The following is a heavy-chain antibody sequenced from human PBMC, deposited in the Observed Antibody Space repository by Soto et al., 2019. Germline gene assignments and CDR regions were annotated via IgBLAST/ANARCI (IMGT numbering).Heavy chain of an antibody. V-gene: IGHV3-23*01. Sequence: EVQLLESGGGLVQPGGSLRLSCAPSGFTFSTYTMSWVRQAPGKGLEWVSSISGSGDSTHYADSVKGRFTISRDNSKNTLYLQMNSLRAEDTAVYYCAKVYYYDSSGWGFDYWGQGTLVTVSS. D-gene: IGHD3-22*01. CDR3: AKVYYYDSSGWGFDY. CDR2: ISGSGDST. CDR1: GFTFSTYT. J-gene: IGHJ4*02.